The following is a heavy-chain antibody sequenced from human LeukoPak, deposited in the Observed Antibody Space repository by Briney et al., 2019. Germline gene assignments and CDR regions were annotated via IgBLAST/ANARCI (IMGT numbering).Heavy chain of an antibody. CDR2: INPNSGDT. CDR1: GYTFTGYH. J-gene: IGHJ4*02. CDR3: ARDYCSSTSCLFDY. D-gene: IGHD2-2*01. Sequence: ASVKVSCEASGYTFTGYHMHWVRQAPGQGLEWMGRINPNSGDTNYAQKFQGRVTMTRDTSISTAYMELSRLRSDDTAVYYCARDYCSSTSCLFDYWGQGTLVTVSS. V-gene: IGHV1-2*06.